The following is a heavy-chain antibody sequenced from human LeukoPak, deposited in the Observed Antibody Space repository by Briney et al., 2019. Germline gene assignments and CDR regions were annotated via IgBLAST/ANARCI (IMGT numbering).Heavy chain of an antibody. D-gene: IGHD6-13*01. CDR1: GGSISSYY. V-gene: IGHV4-59*01. CDR3: ARDSYSSSWYGYYGMDV. CDR2: IYYSGST. Sequence: SETLSLTCTVSGGSISSYYWSWIRQPPGKGLEWIGYIYYSGSTNYNPSLKSRVTISVDTSKNQFSLELSSVTAADTAVYYCARDSYSSSWYGYYGMDVWGQGTTVTVSS. J-gene: IGHJ6*02.